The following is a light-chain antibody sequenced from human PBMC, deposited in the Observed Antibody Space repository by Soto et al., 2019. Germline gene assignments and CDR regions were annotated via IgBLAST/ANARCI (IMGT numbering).Light chain of an antibody. CDR1: SSDVGAYEY. Sequence: QSVLTQPASVSGSPGQSITISCTGTSSDVGAYEYVSWYQLHPGKAPKLIIYDVRGRPSGVSNRFSGSKSGNTASLTISGLQAEDEAEYYCSSYAFSSTLVVFGGGTKVTVL. J-gene: IGLJ2*01. CDR2: DVR. CDR3: SSYAFSSTLVV. V-gene: IGLV2-14*03.